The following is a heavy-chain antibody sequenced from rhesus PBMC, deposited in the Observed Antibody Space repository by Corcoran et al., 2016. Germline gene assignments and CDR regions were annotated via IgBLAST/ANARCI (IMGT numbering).Heavy chain of an antibody. CDR1: GFTFSNYW. D-gene: IGHD3-16*01. Sequence: EVQLVESGGGLVQPGGSLRLSCAASGFTFSNYWMSWVRQAPGKGLDWVGRIKTNSDGGTAAYAESVKGRFIISRDDSKNPLYLQMNSLKTEDTAVYYCTTSGGSYYYFDYWGQGVLVTVSS. V-gene: IGHV3-16*02. CDR2: IKTNSDGGTA. CDR3: TTSGGSYYYFDY. J-gene: IGHJ4*01.